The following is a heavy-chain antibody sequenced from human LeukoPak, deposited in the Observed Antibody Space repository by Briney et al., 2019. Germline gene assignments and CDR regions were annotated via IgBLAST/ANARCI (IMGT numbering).Heavy chain of an antibody. CDR2: IGSSGTST. CDR3: AKLVMNSLFDY. CDR1: GFTFSINA. Sequence: GGSLRLSCAASGFTFSINAMSWVRQAPGKGLEWVAAIGSSGTSTYYADSVEGRFTISRDNSKNTLYLQMNSLRAEDTAVYYCAKLVMNSLFDYWGQGTLVTVSS. V-gene: IGHV3-23*01. J-gene: IGHJ4*02. D-gene: IGHD2-21*01.